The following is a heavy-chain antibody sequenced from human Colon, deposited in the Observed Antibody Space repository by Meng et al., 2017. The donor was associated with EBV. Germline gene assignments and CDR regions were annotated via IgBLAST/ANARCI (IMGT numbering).Heavy chain of an antibody. CDR3: ARGRRFGSGRYALDY. D-gene: IGHD3-10*01. CDR1: GASIGSSYW. J-gene: IGHJ4*02. Sequence: QGEFRVSGSVRVKSSGTLSLICAVAGASIGSSYWWTWVGQPPEKGLEWIGEIYHSGSTNYNPSLKSRLTLSVDKSKSQFSLELISVTAADTAVYYCARGRRFGSGRYALDYWGQGTLVTVSS. V-gene: IGHV4-4*02. CDR2: IYHSGST.